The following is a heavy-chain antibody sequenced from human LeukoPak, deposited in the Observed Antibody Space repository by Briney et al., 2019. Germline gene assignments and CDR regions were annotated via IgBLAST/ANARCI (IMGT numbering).Heavy chain of an antibody. V-gene: IGHV1-2*02. Sequence: ASVKVSCKASGYTFTGYYIHWVRQAPGQGLEWMGWINSNSGGTNYSQKVQGRVTMTRDTSTTTADLELNRLRSDDTAVYYGARVRRPEYSSSSYYYYMDVWGKGTTVTVSS. CDR1: GYTFTGYY. D-gene: IGHD6-6*01. CDR2: INSNSGGT. CDR3: ARVRRPEYSSSSYYYYMDV. J-gene: IGHJ6*03.